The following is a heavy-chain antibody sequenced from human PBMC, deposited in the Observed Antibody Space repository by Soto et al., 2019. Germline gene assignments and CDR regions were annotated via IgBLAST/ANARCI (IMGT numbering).Heavy chain of an antibody. CDR3: ARESTTAAYYYSMEV. Sequence: SETLSLTCTVSGGSISSGGYYWSWIRQHPGKGLEWIGYIYYSGSTYYNPSLKSRVTISVDTSKNQFSLKLSSVTAADTAVYYCARESTTAAYYYSMEVWGKGTTVTVSS. CDR2: IYYSGST. V-gene: IGHV4-31*03. J-gene: IGHJ6*03. CDR1: GGSISSGGYY. D-gene: IGHD4-4*01.